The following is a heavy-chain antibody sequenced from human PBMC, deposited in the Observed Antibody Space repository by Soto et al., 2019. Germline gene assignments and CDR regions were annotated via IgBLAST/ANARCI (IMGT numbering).Heavy chain of an antibody. Sequence: EVQLVESGGGLVQPGGSLRLSCAASGFTFSSHWMHWVRQAPGKGLVWVSRINPDGSSTNYADSVKGRFTISRDNAKNTVYLQMNSLGAEDTAVYYCVRDMGGDPDCWGKGTLVTVSS. CDR2: INPDGSST. CDR3: VRDMGGDPDC. V-gene: IGHV3-74*01. D-gene: IGHD3-16*01. J-gene: IGHJ4*02. CDR1: GFTFSSHW.